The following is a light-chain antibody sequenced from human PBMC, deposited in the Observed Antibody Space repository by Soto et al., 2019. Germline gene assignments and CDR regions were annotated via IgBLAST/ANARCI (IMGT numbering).Light chain of an antibody. CDR1: SSVVGGYNY. CDR2: GVT. J-gene: IGLJ1*01. V-gene: IGLV2-14*01. Sequence: QSALTQPASVSGSPGQSITISCTGTSSVVGGYNYVSWYQQHPGIAPKLLIYGVTNRPSGVSTRFSGSKSGNTASLTISGLQAEDEADYHCSSYTSASTLLYLFGTGTKVTVL. CDR3: SSYTSASTLLYL.